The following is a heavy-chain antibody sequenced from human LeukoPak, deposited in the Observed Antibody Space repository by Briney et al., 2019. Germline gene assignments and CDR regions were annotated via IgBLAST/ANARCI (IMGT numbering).Heavy chain of an antibody. Sequence: PGGSLRLSCAASGFIFSSYWMSWVRQAPGKGLEWVANIKQDGSEKYYVDSVKGRFTISRDNAKNSLYLQMNSLRAEDTAVYYCAREPGSIAAAGTFDYWGQGTLVTVSS. D-gene: IGHD6-13*01. CDR2: IKQDGSEK. CDR1: GFIFSSYW. J-gene: IGHJ4*02. V-gene: IGHV3-7*03. CDR3: AREPGSIAAAGTFDY.